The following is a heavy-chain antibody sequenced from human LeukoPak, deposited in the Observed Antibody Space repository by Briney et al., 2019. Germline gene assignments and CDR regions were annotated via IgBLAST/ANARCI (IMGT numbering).Heavy chain of an antibody. Sequence: QPGGSLRLSCAASGFTFSSYAMSWVRQAPGKGLEWVSSISNSGGSTYSADSVKGRFTSSRDNSKNTLYLQMNSLRAEDTAVYFCAREVGEFDYWGQGTLVTVSS. V-gene: IGHV3-23*01. CDR1: GFTFSSYA. J-gene: IGHJ4*02. D-gene: IGHD3-3*01. CDR2: ISNSGGST. CDR3: AREVGEFDY.